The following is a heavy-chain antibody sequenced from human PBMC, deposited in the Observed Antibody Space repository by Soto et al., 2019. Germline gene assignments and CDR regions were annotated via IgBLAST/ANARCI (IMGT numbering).Heavy chain of an antibody. Sequence: QITLKESGPTLVKPTQTLTLTCTFSGFSLSTSGVGVGWIRQPPGKALEWLALIYWDDDKRYSPSLKSRLTITKYPPKXXVVLTMTNMDPVDTATYYCAHSRSYASVSYYTVNYWGQGTLVTVSS. D-gene: IGHD3-10*01. CDR1: GFSLSTSGVG. V-gene: IGHV2-5*02. CDR3: AHSRSYASVSYYTVNY. CDR2: IYWDDDK. J-gene: IGHJ4*02.